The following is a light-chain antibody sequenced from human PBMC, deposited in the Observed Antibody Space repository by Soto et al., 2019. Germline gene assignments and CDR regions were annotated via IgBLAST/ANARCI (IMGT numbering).Light chain of an antibody. CDR2: DAS. Sequence: EIVLTQSPATLSLSPGERATLSCRASQSVSSYLAWYHQKPGQAPRLLIYDASNRATGIPARFSGSGSGTDFTLTISSLEPEDFAVYYCQQLNTFGQGTQLEIK. J-gene: IGKJ2*01. CDR1: QSVSSY. V-gene: IGKV3-11*01. CDR3: QQLNT.